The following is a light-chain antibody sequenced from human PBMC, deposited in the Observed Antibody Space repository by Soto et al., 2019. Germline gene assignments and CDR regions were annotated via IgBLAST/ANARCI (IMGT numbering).Light chain of an antibody. J-gene: IGKJ1*01. V-gene: IGKV1-39*01. CDR3: QQSYSTFKT. CDR1: QTINSY. CDR2: AAS. Sequence: DVQMTQSPSSLSASVGDIVTITCRASQTINSYLNWYQQKPGKAPKLLIYAASSLKSGVPSRFSGSGSGTDFTLTISNLQPEDFATDYCQQSYSTFKTFGQGTKVDIK.